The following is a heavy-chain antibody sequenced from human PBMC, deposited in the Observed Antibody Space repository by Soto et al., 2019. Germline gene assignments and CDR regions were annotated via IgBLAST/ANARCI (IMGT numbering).Heavy chain of an antibody. CDR2: IWYDGSNK. Sequence: QVQLVESGGGVVQPGRSLRLSCAASRFTFSSYDMRWVRQAPAKGLEWVALIWYDGSNKYYADSVKGRFTISRDNSKNMLYLQMNSLRAEDTAVYYCARKTSNWFDPWGQGTLVTVSS. CDR3: ARKTSNWFDP. CDR1: RFTFSSYD. J-gene: IGHJ5*02. V-gene: IGHV3-33*01.